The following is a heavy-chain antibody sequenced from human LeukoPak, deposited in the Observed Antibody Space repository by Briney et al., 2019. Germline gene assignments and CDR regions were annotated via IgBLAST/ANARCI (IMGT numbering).Heavy chain of an antibody. D-gene: IGHD1-26*01. CDR3: ARGADSGSYLLAFDY. CDR2: IYYSGSA. Sequence: SETLSLTCTVSGGSISSYYWSWIRQPPGEGLEWIGYIYYSGSANYNPSLKSRVTISVDTSKNQFSLKLSSVTAADTAVYYCARGADSGSYLLAFDYWGQGTLVTVSS. V-gene: IGHV4-59*01. CDR1: GGSISSYY. J-gene: IGHJ4*02.